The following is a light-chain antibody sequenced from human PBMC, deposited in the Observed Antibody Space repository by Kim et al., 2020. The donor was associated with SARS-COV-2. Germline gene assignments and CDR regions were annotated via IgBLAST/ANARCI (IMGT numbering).Light chain of an antibody. CDR3: QQYSRTPYT. CDR1: QSRDYW. CDR2: RAS. Sequence: SASGGDRVTITCRASQSRDYWLAWYQQKPGKAPKPLIYRASTLQSGVPSRFSGSGSETEFTLTISSLQPDDCATYYCQQYSRTPYTFGQGTKLEI. J-gene: IGKJ2*01. V-gene: IGKV1-5*03.